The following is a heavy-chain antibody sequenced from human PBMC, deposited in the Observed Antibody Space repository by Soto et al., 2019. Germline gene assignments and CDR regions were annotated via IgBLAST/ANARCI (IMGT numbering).Heavy chain of an antibody. J-gene: IGHJ4*02. CDR3: ARDHHSYYDTSGYYPYLDF. CDR2: IYYTGST. D-gene: IGHD3-22*01. V-gene: IGHV4-61*01. CDR1: GGSVNTAPYH. Sequence: QVQLQESGPGLVKPSEPLSLTCTVSGGSVNTAPYHWSWIRQSTRNGLEWIGNIYYTGSTNYNPSFESRVAISLDTSNNQFSLRLTSLTAADTAVYFCARDHHSYYDTSGYYPYLDFWGQGTMVTVAS.